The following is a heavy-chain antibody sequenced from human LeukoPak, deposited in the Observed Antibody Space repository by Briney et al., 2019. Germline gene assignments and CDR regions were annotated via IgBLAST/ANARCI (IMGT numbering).Heavy chain of an antibody. D-gene: IGHD4-17*01. V-gene: IGHV3-23*01. CDR3: AGNGDYKKNYYYYYYMDV. CDR2: ISGSGGST. J-gene: IGHJ6*03. CDR1: GFTFSSYA. Sequence: QPGGSLRLSCAASGFTFSSYAMSWVRQAPGKGLEWVSAISGSGGSTYYADSVKGRFTISRDNSKNTLYLQMNSLRAEDTAVYYCAGNGDYKKNYYYYYYMDVWGKGTTVTVSS.